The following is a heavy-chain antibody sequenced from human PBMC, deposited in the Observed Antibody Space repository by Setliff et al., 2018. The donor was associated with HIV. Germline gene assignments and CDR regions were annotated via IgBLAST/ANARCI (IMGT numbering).Heavy chain of an antibody. CDR2: VYASAYS. CDR1: GGSISSSSYY. Sequence: KASETLSLTCTVSGGSISSSSYYWGWIRQPPGKGLEWIGRVYASAYSNYNPSLKSRVTMSVDTSISTVYMELSRLRSDDTAVYYCARPGDSYDSSGYYELDYWGQGTLVTVSS. D-gene: IGHD3-22*01. V-gene: IGHV4-39*07. J-gene: IGHJ4*02. CDR3: ARPGDSYDSSGYYELDY.